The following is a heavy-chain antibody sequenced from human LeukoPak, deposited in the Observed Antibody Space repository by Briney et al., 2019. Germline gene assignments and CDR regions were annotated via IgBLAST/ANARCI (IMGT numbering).Heavy chain of an antibody. V-gene: IGHV4-39*07. CDR2: IYYTGKT. J-gene: IGHJ6*03. D-gene: IGHD6-13*01. Sequence: PSETLSLTCTVSGGSISSSSYYWGWIRRPPGKGLEWIGSIYYTGKTYYNPSLKSRVTMSADTSKNQFSLKLNSVTAADTAVYYCAREISRWHYYYYHMDVWGKGTTVTISS. CDR1: GGSISSSSYY. CDR3: AREISRWHYYYYHMDV.